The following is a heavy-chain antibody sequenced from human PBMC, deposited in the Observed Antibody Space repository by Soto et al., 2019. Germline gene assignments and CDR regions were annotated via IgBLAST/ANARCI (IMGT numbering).Heavy chain of an antibody. D-gene: IGHD3-3*01. CDR3: AVGIASDFQY. Sequence: GESLKISCEGSGYTFTGHWVGRVRQMPGKGLEWMGIVYPSDSDTRYSPSLQGQVTISADKSLSTAYLQWPSLKASDTAMYYCAVGIASDFQYWGQGTLVTVSS. V-gene: IGHV5-51*01. CDR2: VYPSDSDT. CDR1: GYTFTGHW. J-gene: IGHJ4*02.